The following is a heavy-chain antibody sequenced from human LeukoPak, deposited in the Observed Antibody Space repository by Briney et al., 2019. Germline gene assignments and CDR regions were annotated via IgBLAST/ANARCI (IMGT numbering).Heavy chain of an antibody. J-gene: IGHJ4*02. D-gene: IGHD3-9*01. CDR2: IYYSGST. V-gene: IGHV4-39*01. CDR3: ARQHKQYDILTGYSPSYFDY. Sequence: PSETLSLTCTVSGGSISGSYWSWIRQPPGKGLEWIGSIYYSGSTYYNPSLKSRVTISVDTSKNQFSLKLSSVTAADTAVYYCARQHKQYDILTGYSPSYFDYWGQGTLVTVSS. CDR1: GGSISGSY.